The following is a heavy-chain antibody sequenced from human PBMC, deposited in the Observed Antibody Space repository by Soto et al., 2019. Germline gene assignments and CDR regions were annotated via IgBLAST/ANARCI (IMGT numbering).Heavy chain of an antibody. Sequence: GESLKISCKGSGYSFTSYWISWVRQMPGKGLEWMGRIDPSDSYTNYSPSFQGHVTISADKSISTAYLQWSSLKASDTAMYYCARRNKGCCSGGSCYLGDYYYGMDVWGQGTTVTVSS. CDR1: GYSFTSYW. CDR3: ARRNKGCCSGGSCYLGDYYYGMDV. D-gene: IGHD2-15*01. CDR2: IDPSDSYT. J-gene: IGHJ6*02. V-gene: IGHV5-10-1*01.